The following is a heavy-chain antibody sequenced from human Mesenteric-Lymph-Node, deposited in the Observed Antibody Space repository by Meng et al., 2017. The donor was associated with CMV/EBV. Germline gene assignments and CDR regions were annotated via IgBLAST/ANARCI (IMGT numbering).Heavy chain of an antibody. D-gene: IGHD1-26*01. CDR3: AGPLGVNAFDF. CDR2: INSDGSST. CDR1: GFTFSSHW. V-gene: IGHV3-74*01. J-gene: IGHJ3*01. Sequence: SCAASGFTFSSHWMHWVRQAPGKGLVWVSRINSDGSSTSYADSVKGRITISRDNAKNTLYLQMNSLRAEDTAVYYCAGPLGVNAFDFWGQGTMVTVSS.